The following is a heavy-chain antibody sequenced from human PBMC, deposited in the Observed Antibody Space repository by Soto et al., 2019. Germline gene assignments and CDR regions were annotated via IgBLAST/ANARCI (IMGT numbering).Heavy chain of an antibody. D-gene: IGHD5-18*01. Sequence: GGSLRLSCAASGFTFSSYGMSWVRQVPGKGLEWVGFIRSKAYGGTTEYAASVKGRFTISRDDSKSIAYLQMNSLKTEDTAVYYCTRGRTAMVSNYYYGMDVWGQGTTVTVSS. CDR3: TRGRTAMVSNYYYGMDV. V-gene: IGHV3-49*04. CDR1: GFTFSSYG. J-gene: IGHJ6*02. CDR2: IRSKAYGGTT.